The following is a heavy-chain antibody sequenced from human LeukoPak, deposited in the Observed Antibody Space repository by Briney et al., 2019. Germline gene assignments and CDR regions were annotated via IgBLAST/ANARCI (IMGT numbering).Heavy chain of an antibody. V-gene: IGHV4-34*01. D-gene: IGHD5-18*01. CDR2: INHSGST. CDR3: ARGGYSHTLNY. CDR1: GGSFSGYY. Sequence: SETLSLTCAVYGGSFSGYYWSWIRQPPGKGLEWIGEINHSGSTNYNPSLKSRVTISVDTSKNQSSLKLSSVTAADTAVYYCARGGYSHTLNYWGQGTLVTVSS. J-gene: IGHJ4*02.